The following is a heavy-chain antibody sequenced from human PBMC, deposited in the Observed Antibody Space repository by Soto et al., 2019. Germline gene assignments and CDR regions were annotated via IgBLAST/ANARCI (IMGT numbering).Heavy chain of an antibody. J-gene: IGHJ6*02. CDR3: ARDLWGYCGTDCYPLDV. CDR2: MYNTGST. CDR1: GGSISRYY. V-gene: IGHV4-59*01. D-gene: IGHD2-21*02. Sequence: SETLSLTCTVSGGSISRYYWSWIRQPPGKGLEWIGYMYNTGSTAYNPPFKSRVTISVDTSKNQFSLKLNSVTAADTAVYYCARDLWGYCGTDCYPLDVCGQGSTV.